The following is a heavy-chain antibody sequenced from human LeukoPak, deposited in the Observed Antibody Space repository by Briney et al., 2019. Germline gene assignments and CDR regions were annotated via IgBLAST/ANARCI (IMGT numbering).Heavy chain of an antibody. CDR3: ARTHDYGDYYFDY. Sequence: PGGSLRLSCAASGFTFSNYWMSWVRQAPGKGLEWVAVISYDGSNKYYADSVKGRFTISRDNSKNTLYLQMNSLRAEDTAVYYCARTHDYGDYYFDYWGQGTLVTVSS. V-gene: IGHV3-30*03. J-gene: IGHJ4*02. CDR2: ISYDGSNK. D-gene: IGHD4-17*01. CDR1: GFTFSNYW.